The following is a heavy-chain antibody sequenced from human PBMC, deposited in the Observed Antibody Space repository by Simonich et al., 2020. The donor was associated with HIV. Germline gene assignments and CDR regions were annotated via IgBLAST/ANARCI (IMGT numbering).Heavy chain of an antibody. V-gene: IGHV4-59*08. D-gene: IGHD1-26*01. Sequence: QLQLQESGPGLVKPSETLSPTCTVSGGSISSYYWSWIRQPPGKGLEWIGYICYSGSTNYNPPLKSRVTISVDTSKNQFSLKLSSVTAADTAVYYCARTTVELNYYYYYMDVWGKGTTVTVSS. CDR3: ARTTVELNYYYYYMDV. CDR2: ICYSGST. J-gene: IGHJ6*03. CDR1: GGSISSYY.